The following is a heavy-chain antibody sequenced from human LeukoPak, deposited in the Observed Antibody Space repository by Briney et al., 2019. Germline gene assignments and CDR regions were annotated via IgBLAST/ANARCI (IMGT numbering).Heavy chain of an antibody. Sequence: RPGGSLRLSCVGAGLSNSDYGMSWVRQAPGKGLEWVSGIDWAGHASSYSDSVKGRFTISRDNAENSLYLDMTSLRAEDTAFYYCARDLSATWYSLAYWGQGTLVTVSS. D-gene: IGHD2-15*01. CDR2: IDWAGHAS. CDR3: ARDLSATWYSLAY. J-gene: IGHJ4*02. CDR1: GLSNSDYG. V-gene: IGHV3-20*04.